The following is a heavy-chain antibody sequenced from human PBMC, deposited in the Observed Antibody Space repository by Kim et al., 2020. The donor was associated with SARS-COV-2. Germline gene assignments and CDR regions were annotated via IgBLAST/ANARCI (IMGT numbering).Heavy chain of an antibody. CDR3: ARFKSEGLRYFDWNPSRVWFDP. Sequence: ASVKVSCKASGYTFTSYGISWVRQAPGQGLEWMGWISAYNGNTNYAQKLQGRVTMTTDTSTSTAYMELRSLRSDDTAVYYCARFKSEGLRYFDWNPSRVWFDPWGQGTLVTVSS. V-gene: IGHV1-18*04. D-gene: IGHD3-9*01. CDR2: ISAYNGNT. CDR1: GYTFTSYG. J-gene: IGHJ5*02.